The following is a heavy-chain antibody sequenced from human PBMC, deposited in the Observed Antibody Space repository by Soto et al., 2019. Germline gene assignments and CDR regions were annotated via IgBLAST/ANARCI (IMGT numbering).Heavy chain of an antibody. CDR3: ASYDYVWGSYRY. J-gene: IGHJ4*02. CDR1: GFTFSSYE. CDR2: ISSSGSTI. Sequence: PGGSLRLSCAASGFTFSSYEMNWVRQAPGKGLEWVSCISSSGSTIYYADSVKGRFTISRDNAKNSLYLQMNSLRAEDTAVYYCASYDYVWGSYRYWGQGTLVTVSS. V-gene: IGHV3-48*03. D-gene: IGHD3-16*02.